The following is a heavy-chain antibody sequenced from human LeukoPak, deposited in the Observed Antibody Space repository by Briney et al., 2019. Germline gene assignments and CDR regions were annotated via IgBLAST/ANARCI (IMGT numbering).Heavy chain of an antibody. CDR3: VRGEVTYSLDY. CDR1: GFAFDDYG. J-gene: IGHJ4*02. CDR2: INWNGDST. D-gene: IGHD2-15*01. V-gene: IGHV3-20*04. Sequence: GGSLRLSCTSSGFAFDDYGMGWVRQAPGKGLEWVSGINWNGDSTNYADSVKGRFTISRDKAKTSLFLQMNSLRVDDTALYYCVRGEVTYSLDYWGQGTLVTVSS.